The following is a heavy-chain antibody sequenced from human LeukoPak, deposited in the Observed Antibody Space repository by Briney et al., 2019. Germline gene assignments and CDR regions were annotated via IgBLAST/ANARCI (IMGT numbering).Heavy chain of an antibody. V-gene: IGHV4-39*07. CDR3: ARDWSSSPRFDY. CDR2: IYYSGST. J-gene: IGHJ4*02. D-gene: IGHD3-3*01. Sequence: SETLSLTCTVSGGSISSSSYYWGWIRQPPGKGLEWIGSIYYSGSTYYNPSLKSRVTISVDTSNNQFSLKLSPVTAADTAVYYCARDWSSSPRFDYWGQGTLVTVSS. CDR1: GGSISSSSYY.